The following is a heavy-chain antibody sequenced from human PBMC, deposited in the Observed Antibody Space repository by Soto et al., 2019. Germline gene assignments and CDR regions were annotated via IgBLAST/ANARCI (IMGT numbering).Heavy chain of an antibody. J-gene: IGHJ4*02. V-gene: IGHV4-28*03. D-gene: IGHD6-13*01. CDR2: IYYSGTT. CDR1: GYSISSSNW. Sequence: SETLSLTCAVSGYSISSSNWWGWIRQPPGKGLEWIGYIYYSGTTYYNPSLKSRVTISVDTSKNQFSLKLSSVTAADTAVYYCARDHSSSWYGVDYWGQGTLVTVSS. CDR3: ARDHSSSWYGVDY.